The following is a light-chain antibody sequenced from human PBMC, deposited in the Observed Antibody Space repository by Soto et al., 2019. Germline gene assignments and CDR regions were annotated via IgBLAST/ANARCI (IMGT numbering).Light chain of an antibody. V-gene: IGKV3-15*01. Sequence: EIVMTQSPATLSVSPGERATLSCRASQSVSSNLAWYQQKPGQAPRLLLYGASTRATTIPARFSGSGSGTEFTLTISSLQSEDCAVYYCQQYSNWPLTFGGGTKVEI. J-gene: IGKJ4*01. CDR3: QQYSNWPLT. CDR1: QSVSSN. CDR2: GAS.